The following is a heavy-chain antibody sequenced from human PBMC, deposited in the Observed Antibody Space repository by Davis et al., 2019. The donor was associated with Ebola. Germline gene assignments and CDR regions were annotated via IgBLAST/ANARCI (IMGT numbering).Heavy chain of an antibody. CDR3: MKVRYYSTWRGGFDS. J-gene: IGHJ4*02. D-gene: IGHD2-2*01. Sequence: GGSLRLSCAASGFTFNIYAMSWVRQAPGKGLEWVSAISGSGGSTYYADSVKGRVTISRDNSKNTLYLQMNSLRAEDTDVYYCMKVRYYSTWRGGFDSWGQGALVTVSS. CDR1: GFTFNIYA. CDR2: ISGSGGST. V-gene: IGHV3-23*01.